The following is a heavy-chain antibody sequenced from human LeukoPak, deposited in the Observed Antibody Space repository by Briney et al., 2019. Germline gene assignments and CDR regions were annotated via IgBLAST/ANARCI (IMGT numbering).Heavy chain of an antibody. CDR3: LRQANSAWYPDH. D-gene: IGHD6-19*01. CDR2: INSNTGGR. CDR1: GYTFTDYY. J-gene: IGHJ5*02. V-gene: IGHV1-2*02. Sequence: ASVKVSCKTSGYTFTDYYMHWVRQAPGQGLEWMGWINSNTGGRSYAQKFRGRVTMTRDTSITTAYMELISLTSDDTAVYYCLRQANSAWYPDHWGRGTLVTVSS.